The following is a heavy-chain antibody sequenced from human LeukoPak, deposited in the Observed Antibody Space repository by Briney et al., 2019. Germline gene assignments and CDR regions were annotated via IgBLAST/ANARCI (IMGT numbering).Heavy chain of an antibody. D-gene: IGHD6-19*01. J-gene: IGHJ6*04. Sequence: SETLSLTCAVYGGSFSGYYWSWIRQPPGKGLEWIGEINHSGSTNYNPSLKSRVTISVDTSKNQFSLKLSSVTAADTAVYYCASREGIAVAGTGYCGMDVWGKGTTVTVSS. CDR1: GGSFSGYY. V-gene: IGHV4-34*01. CDR2: INHSGST. CDR3: ASREGIAVAGTGYCGMDV.